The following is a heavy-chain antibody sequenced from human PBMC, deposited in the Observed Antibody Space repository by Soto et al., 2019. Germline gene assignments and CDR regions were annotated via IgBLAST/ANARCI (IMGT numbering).Heavy chain of an antibody. V-gene: IGHV1-18*01. CDR2: ISAYNGDT. CDR1: GYTFTSYA. CDR3: ARVEGYYGPARFDY. D-gene: IGHD3-10*01. J-gene: IGHJ4*02. Sequence: QVQLVQSGAEVKKPGASVKVSCRASGYTFTSYAISWVRQAPGQGLEWMGWISAYNGDTNYAQKLQGRVTMTRDTSTSTAHMELRSLRSDDTAVYYCARVEGYYGPARFDYWGQGILVTGSS.